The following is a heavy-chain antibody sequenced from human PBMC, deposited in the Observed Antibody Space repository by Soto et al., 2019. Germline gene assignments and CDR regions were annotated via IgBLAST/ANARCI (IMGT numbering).Heavy chain of an antibody. D-gene: IGHD4-17*01. CDR3: AKANYGGNSYYYYYGMDV. V-gene: IGHV3-23*01. CDR2: ISGSGGST. Sequence: PGGSLRLCCAASGFTFSSYAMSWVRQAPGKGLEWVSAISGSGGSTYYADSVKGRFTISRDNSKNTLYLQMNSLRAEDTAVYYCAKANYGGNSYYYYYGMDVWGQGTTVTVSS. J-gene: IGHJ6*02. CDR1: GFTFSSYA.